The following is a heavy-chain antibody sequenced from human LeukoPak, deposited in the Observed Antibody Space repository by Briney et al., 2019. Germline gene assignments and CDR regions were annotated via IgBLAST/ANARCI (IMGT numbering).Heavy chain of an antibody. D-gene: IGHD3-10*01. J-gene: IGHJ5*02. CDR1: GYSISSGYY. CDR3: ARDLGGYYGSGIRWFDP. Sequence: SETLSLTCAVSGYSISSGYYWGWIRQPPGKGLEWIGSIYHSGSTYYNPSLKSRVTISVDTSKNQFSLKLSSVTAADTAVYYCARDLGGYYGSGIRWFDPWGQGTLVTVSS. CDR2: IYHSGST. V-gene: IGHV4-38-2*02.